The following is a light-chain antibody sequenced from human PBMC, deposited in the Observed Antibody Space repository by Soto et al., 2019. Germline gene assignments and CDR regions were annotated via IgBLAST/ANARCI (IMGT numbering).Light chain of an antibody. CDR1: QSVMNSNY. Sequence: IVLTQSPGTLSLSPGERATLSCRASQSVMNSNYLAWYQQKPGQAPRLLIYSASTRATGIPDRFSGSGSGTDFTLTISRLEPEDFAVYYCQQYGSSITFGQGTRLEIK. J-gene: IGKJ5*01. CDR3: QQYGSSIT. V-gene: IGKV3-20*01. CDR2: SAS.